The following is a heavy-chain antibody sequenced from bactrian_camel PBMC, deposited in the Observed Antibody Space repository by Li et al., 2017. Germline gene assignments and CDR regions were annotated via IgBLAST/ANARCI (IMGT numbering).Heavy chain of an antibody. CDR2: IATGSGNT. J-gene: IGHJ4*01. V-gene: IGHV3S25*01. CDR3: AATGASFTCAGRQSYDY. Sequence: QLVESGGGSVQAGGSLRLSCAASGYTYNRNCMAWFRQAPGKEREGVARIATGSGNTYYAVSVKGRFTTSQDNAKNTVYLQMNSLQPEDTAMYYCAATGASFTCAGRQSYDYWGQGTQVTVS. CDR1: GYTYNRNC. D-gene: IGHD2*01.